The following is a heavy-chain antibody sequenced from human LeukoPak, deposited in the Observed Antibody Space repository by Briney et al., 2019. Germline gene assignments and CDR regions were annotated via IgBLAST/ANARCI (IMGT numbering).Heavy chain of an antibody. CDR3: ARTRPYCSSTSCYLPDY. J-gene: IGHJ4*02. CDR2: ISAYNGNT. V-gene: IGHV1-18*01. Sequence: ASVKVSCKASGYTFTSYGISWVRQAPGQGLEWMGWISAYNGNTNYAQKLQGRVTVTTDTSTSTAYMELRSLRSDDTAVYYCARTRPYCSSTSCYLPDYWGQGTLVTVSS. CDR1: GYTFTSYG. D-gene: IGHD2-2*01.